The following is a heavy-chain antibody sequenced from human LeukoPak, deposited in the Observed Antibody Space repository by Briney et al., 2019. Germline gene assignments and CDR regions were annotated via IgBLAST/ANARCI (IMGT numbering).Heavy chain of an antibody. J-gene: IGHJ3*01. CDR1: GGSINRGGSY. Sequence: SQTLSLTCIVSGGSINRGGSYWSWIRQHPGKSLEWIGKIYHSGSTSYNPSLESRVSMSIDTSKNKFSLRLSSVTAADTAVYYCAREVELEPHDAFDVWGQGTMVTVAS. CDR2: IYHSGST. V-gene: IGHV4-31*03. CDR3: AREVELEPHDAFDV. D-gene: IGHD1-1*01.